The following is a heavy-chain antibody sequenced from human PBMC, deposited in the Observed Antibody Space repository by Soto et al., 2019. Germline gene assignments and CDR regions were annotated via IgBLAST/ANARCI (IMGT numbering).Heavy chain of an antibody. J-gene: IGHJ6*02. CDR2: ISRSGNTI. CDR3: AREISPPSFNVYNSAMDV. D-gene: IGHD3-10*01. Sequence: GGSLRLSCAASGFTFGDYYMNWIRQPPGKGLEWIAFISRSGNTIHYAESVRGRFAVSKDDAKMSLSLQMNALRGDDSAIYYCAREISPPSFNVYNSAMDVWGPRTTVTVSS. CDR1: GFTFGDYY. V-gene: IGHV3-11*01.